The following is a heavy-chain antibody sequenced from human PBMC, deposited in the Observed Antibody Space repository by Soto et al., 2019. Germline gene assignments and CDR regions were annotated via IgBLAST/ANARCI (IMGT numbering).Heavy chain of an antibody. D-gene: IGHD6-6*01. Sequence: PGGSLRLSCAASGFTFSSYAMSWVRQAPGKGLEWVAVISYDGSNKYYADSVKGRFTISRDNSKNTLYLQMNSLRAEDTAVYYCAKSSYSSSPGDFDYWGQGTLVTVSS. V-gene: IGHV3-30*18. CDR3: AKSSYSSSPGDFDY. CDR2: ISYDGSNK. CDR1: GFTFSSYA. J-gene: IGHJ4*02.